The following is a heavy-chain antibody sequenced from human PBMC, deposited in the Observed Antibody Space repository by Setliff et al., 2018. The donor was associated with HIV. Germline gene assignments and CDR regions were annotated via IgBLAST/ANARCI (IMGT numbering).Heavy chain of an antibody. D-gene: IGHD6-19*01. CDR3: ANMQWASNTWYSFDY. Sequence: GGSLRLSCAASGYTFSSYWMAWVRQCPGKGLEWVANIQQHGSEIHYVASVEGRFTISRDNAKNSLYLQMNSLRAEDTAVYYCANMQWASNTWYSFDYWGQGALVTVSS. CDR2: IQQHGSEI. V-gene: IGHV3-7*05. J-gene: IGHJ4*02. CDR1: GYTFSSYW.